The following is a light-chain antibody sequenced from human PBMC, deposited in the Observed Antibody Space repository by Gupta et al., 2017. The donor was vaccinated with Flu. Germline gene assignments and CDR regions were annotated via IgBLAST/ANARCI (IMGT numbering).Light chain of an antibody. CDR3: GSYGAVGV. J-gene: IGLJ2*01. V-gene: IGLV2-14*01. CDR1: NSGSGAYNY. Sequence: GQSITTSCTGTNSGSGAYNYFSWYHQHPGNLPKLMIDEFSTRPSVVSTRFSGSKSGNTASLTISGLQAEDEANDYCGSYGAVGVFGGGTKVTVL. CDR2: EFS.